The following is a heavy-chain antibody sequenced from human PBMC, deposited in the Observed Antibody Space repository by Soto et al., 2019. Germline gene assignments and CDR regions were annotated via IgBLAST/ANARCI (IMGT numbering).Heavy chain of an antibody. CDR3: ARGSYGNFDY. CDR1: GFTFSTYN. J-gene: IGHJ4*02. Sequence: EVQLVDSGGGLVKPGGSLRLSFAASGFTFSTYNMNWVRQAPGKGLEWVSSITVTSDYKFYADSLEGRFTISRDNAKNSLYLQMNSLRAEDTAVYYCARGSYGNFDYWGQGTLFTVSS. D-gene: IGHD3-10*01. V-gene: IGHV3-21*01. CDR2: ITVTSDYK.